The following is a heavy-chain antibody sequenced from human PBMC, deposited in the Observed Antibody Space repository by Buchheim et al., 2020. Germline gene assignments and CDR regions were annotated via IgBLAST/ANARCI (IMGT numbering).Heavy chain of an antibody. CDR1: GFTFSSYA. CDR3: AREDSYYYYGMDV. Sequence: QVQLVGSGGGVVQPGRSLRLSCAASGFTFSSYAMHWVRQAPGKGLEWVAVISYDGSNKYYADSVKGRFTISRDNSKNTLYLQMNSLRAADTAVYYCAREDSYYYYGMDVWGQGTT. V-gene: IGHV3-30-3*01. J-gene: IGHJ6*02. D-gene: IGHD3-22*01. CDR2: ISYDGSNK.